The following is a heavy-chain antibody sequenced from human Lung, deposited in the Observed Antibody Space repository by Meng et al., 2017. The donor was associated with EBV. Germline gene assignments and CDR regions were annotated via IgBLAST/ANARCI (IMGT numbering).Heavy chain of an antibody. V-gene: IGHV4-30-4*01. CDR3: AREYSSSSGLPGP. CDR1: GGSINSGAYY. CDR2: LYDSGST. Sequence: PSQILSLICTVSGGSINSGAYYWSWIRQPPRNGLEWIGYLYDSGSTSYNPSLMSRVTISVDTSRNQFSLKLTSVTAADTAVYYCAREYSSSSGLPGPWGQGTLVTSPQ. J-gene: IGHJ5*02. D-gene: IGHD6-6*01.